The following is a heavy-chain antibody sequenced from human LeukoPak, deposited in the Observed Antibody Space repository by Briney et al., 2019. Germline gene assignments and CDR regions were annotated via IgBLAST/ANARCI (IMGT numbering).Heavy chain of an antibody. CDR3: ARGRGCSGTSCSHARLFDS. D-gene: IGHD2-2*01. J-gene: IGHJ4*02. CDR1: GFTFNMYD. Sequence: PGGSLRLSCAASGFTFNMYDMHWVRQATGKVLEWVSAIGTAGKTYNHNSVKGRFTISRENAKNSLYLQMNSLKAGDTAVYYCARGRGCSGTSCSHARLFDSWGQGTLVTVSS. V-gene: IGHV3-13*01. CDR2: IGTAGKT.